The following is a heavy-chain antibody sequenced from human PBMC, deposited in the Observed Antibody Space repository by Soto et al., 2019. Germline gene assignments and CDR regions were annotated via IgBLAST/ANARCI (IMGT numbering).Heavy chain of an antibody. V-gene: IGHV3-30-3*01. CDR1: GFTFSSYA. J-gene: IGHJ4*02. D-gene: IGHD3-3*01. Sequence: GGSLRLSCAASGFTFSSYAMHWVRQAPGKGLEWVAVISYDGSNKYYADSVKGRFTISRDNSKNTLYLQMNSLRAEDTAVYYCASPIPKYDFWSGGIWGQGTLVTVSS. CDR2: ISYDGSNK. CDR3: ASPIPKYDFWSGGI.